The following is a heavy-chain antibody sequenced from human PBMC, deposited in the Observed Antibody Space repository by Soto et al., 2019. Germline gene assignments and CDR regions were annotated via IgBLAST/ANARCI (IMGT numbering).Heavy chain of an antibody. Sequence: GGSLRLSCAVSGFICSSYDMSWVRQAPGKGLEWVSTILVGGSTHYEDSVKGRFTISRDTSKNTVYLQMNSLTAGDTAFYYCAKATATSGGAFEIYGQGXMVTV. J-gene: IGHJ3*02. CDR3: AKATATSGGAFEI. CDR2: ILVGGST. CDR1: GFICSSYD. D-gene: IGHD1-1*01. V-gene: IGHV3-23*01.